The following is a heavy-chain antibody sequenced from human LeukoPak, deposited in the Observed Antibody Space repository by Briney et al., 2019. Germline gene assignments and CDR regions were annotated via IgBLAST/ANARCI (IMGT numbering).Heavy chain of an antibody. Sequence: GESLKISCKGSGYSFTSYWIGWVRQMPGKGLEWMGIIYPGDSDTRYSPSFQGQVTISADKSISTAYLQWSSLEASDTAMYYCARYSSSYSEMSSVDYWGQGTLVTVSS. J-gene: IGHJ4*02. D-gene: IGHD6-6*01. V-gene: IGHV5-51*01. CDR1: GYSFTSYW. CDR2: IYPGDSDT. CDR3: ARYSSSYSEMSSVDY.